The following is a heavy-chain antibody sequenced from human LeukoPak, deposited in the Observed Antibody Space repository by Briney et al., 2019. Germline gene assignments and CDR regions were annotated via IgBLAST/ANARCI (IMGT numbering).Heavy chain of an antibody. CDR2: MNPNSGNT. J-gene: IGHJ4*02. D-gene: IGHD7-27*01. CDR3: ARGPPNWGYDY. V-gene: IGHV1-8*01. CDR1: GYTFTSYD. Sequence: ASVKVSCKASGYTFTSYDINWVRQATGQGLEWMGWMNPNSGNTGYAQKFHDRVTMTRNTSISTAYMELSSLRSDDTAVYYCARGPPNWGYDYWGPGTLVTVSS.